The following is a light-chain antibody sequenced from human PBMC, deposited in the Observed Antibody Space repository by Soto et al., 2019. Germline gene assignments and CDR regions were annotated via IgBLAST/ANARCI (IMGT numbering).Light chain of an antibody. J-gene: IGKJ1*01. CDR3: QQYGGSPVT. CDR1: QGITNY. Sequence: IQMTQSPSTLSGSVGDRVTITCRASQGITNYLNWYQLKPGKAPELLISDASSLESGVPSRFSGSGSGTDFTLTISRLEAEDFAVYYCQQYGGSPVTFGQGTKVDIK. CDR2: DAS. V-gene: IGKV1-13*02.